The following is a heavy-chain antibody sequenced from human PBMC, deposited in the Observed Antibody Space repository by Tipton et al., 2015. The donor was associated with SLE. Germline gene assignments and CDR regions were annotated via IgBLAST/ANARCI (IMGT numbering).Heavy chain of an antibody. Sequence: TLSLTCAVYGGSFSGYSWSWIRQPPGKGREWIGQTNPSGNTNYNPSLKSRVTISVDTSNNQLSLKLTSVTAADTAVYYCARGAKERITLVRVRPYYVDYWGQGSLVTVSS. V-gene: IGHV4-34*01. CDR2: TNPSGNT. J-gene: IGHJ4*01. CDR1: GGSFSGYS. CDR3: ARGAKERITLVRVRPYYVDY. D-gene: IGHD3-10*01.